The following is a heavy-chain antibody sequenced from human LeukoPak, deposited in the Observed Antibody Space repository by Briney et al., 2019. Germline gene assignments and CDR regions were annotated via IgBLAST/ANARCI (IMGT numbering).Heavy chain of an antibody. Sequence: SETLSLTCAVYGGSFSGYYWSWIRQPPGKGLEWIGEINHSGSTNYNPSLKSRVTISVDTSKNQFSLKLSSVTAADTAVYYCARAKNEFQLYPRWLTWNYYMDVWGKGTTVTVSS. V-gene: IGHV4-34*01. CDR1: GGSFSGYY. CDR2: INHSGST. D-gene: IGHD3-16*02. J-gene: IGHJ6*03. CDR3: ARAKNEFQLYPRWLTWNYYMDV.